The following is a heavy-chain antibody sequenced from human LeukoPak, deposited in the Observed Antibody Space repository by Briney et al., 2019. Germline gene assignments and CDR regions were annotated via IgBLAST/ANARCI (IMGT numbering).Heavy chain of an antibody. D-gene: IGHD3-16*01. CDR2: IYYIGTA. CDR3: ARARGDSPRIYYYMDV. Sequence: PSETLSLTCSVSGDSISIGDYRWSWIRQSPGKGLEWIEYIYYIGTAYYNPSLRSRVALSADTSKNQFSLKLSSVTVADSAVYFCARARGDSPRIYYYMDVWGKGTTVTVSS. CDR1: GDSISIGDYR. V-gene: IGHV4-30-4*01. J-gene: IGHJ6*03.